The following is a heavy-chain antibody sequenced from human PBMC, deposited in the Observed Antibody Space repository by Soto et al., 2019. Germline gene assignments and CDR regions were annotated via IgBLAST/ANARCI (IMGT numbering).Heavy chain of an antibody. Sequence: PGGSLRLSCAASGFTFSDHYMDWVRQSPGKGLEWVGRSRNKARSYTTDYAASVKGRFTISRDDSKSSVYLQMNSLKTEDTAVYYCGRGLPTTGLDYWGHGILFTVSS. CDR2: SRNKARSYTT. CDR3: GRGLPTTGLDY. D-gene: IGHD5-12*01. V-gene: IGHV3-72*01. J-gene: IGHJ4*01. CDR1: GFTFSDHY.